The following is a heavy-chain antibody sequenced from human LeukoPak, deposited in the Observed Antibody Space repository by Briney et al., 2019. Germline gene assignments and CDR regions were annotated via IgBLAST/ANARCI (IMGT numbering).Heavy chain of an antibody. D-gene: IGHD3-9*01. V-gene: IGHV3-74*01. Sequence: GGSLRLSCVASGFTFSSHWMHWVRHAPGKGLVWVSRINSDGSTTIYADSVKGRFTMSRDNAKSTLYLQMNSLRAEDMAMYYCVRDIYIRRDSWYDIRSFDSWSQGTLVTVSS. CDR1: GFTFSSHW. J-gene: IGHJ4*02. CDR3: VRDIYIRRDSWYDIRSFDS. CDR2: INSDGSTT.